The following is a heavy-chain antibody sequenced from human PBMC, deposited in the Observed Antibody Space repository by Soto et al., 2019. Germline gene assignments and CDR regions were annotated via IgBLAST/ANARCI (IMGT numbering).Heavy chain of an antibody. D-gene: IGHD3-3*01. CDR1: GFSLSSYA. CDR3: ARGWRPLVFDY. CDR2: ISYDGSNK. Sequence: QVQLVESGGGVVQPGRSLRLSCAASGFSLSSYAMHWVRQAPGKGLEWVAVISYDGSNKYYADSVKGRFTISRDNSKTTLYLQMNSLRAEDTAVYYCARGWRPLVFDYWGQGTLVTVSS. J-gene: IGHJ4*02. V-gene: IGHV3-30-3*01.